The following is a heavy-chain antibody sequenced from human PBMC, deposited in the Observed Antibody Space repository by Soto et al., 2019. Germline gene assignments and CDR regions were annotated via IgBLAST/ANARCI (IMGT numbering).Heavy chain of an antibody. Sequence: QVQLVQSGAEVKKPGASVKVSCKASGYTFTGYYMHWVRQAPGQGLEWMGWINPNSGGTNYAQKFQGWVTMTRDTYISTAYMELSRLRSDDTAVYYCARTTTVRGVATHDAFDIWGQGTMVTVSS. CDR1: GYTFTGYY. J-gene: IGHJ3*02. V-gene: IGHV1-2*04. CDR3: ARTTTVRGVATHDAFDI. CDR2: INPNSGGT. D-gene: IGHD3-10*01.